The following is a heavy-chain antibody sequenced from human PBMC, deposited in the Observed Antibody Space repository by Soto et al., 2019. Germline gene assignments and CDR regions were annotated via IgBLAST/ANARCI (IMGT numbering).Heavy chain of an antibody. D-gene: IGHD6-19*01. CDR1: GFTFSSYG. CDR3: ARDCAGYSSGWYQRGGFDY. V-gene: IGHV3-33*01. J-gene: IGHJ4*02. Sequence: QVQLVESGGGVVQPGRSLRLSCAASGFTFSSYGMHWVRQAPGKGLEWVAVIWYDGSNKYYAASVKGRFTISRDHSKNSLNXQMNSLRAEDTAVYYCARDCAGYSSGWYQRGGFDYWGQGTLVTVSS. CDR2: IWYDGSNK.